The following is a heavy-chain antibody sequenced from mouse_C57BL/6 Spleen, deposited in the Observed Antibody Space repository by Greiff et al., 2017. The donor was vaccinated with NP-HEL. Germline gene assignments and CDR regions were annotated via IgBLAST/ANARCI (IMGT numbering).Heavy chain of an antibody. CDR1: GYTFTSYW. Sequence: VQLQESGAELAKPGASVKLSCKASGYTFTSYWMHWVKQRPGQGLEWIGYINPSSGYTKYNQKFKDKATLTADKSSSTAYMQLSSLTYEDSAVYYCARYDYVLYYAMDYWGQGTSVTVSS. V-gene: IGHV1-7*01. D-gene: IGHD2-4*01. CDR3: ARYDYVLYYAMDY. CDR2: INPSSGYT. J-gene: IGHJ4*01.